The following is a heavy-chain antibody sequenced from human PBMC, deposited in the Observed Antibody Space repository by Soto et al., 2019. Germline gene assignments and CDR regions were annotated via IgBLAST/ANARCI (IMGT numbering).Heavy chain of an antibody. J-gene: IGHJ6*02. CDR2: LDAGGSA. V-gene: IGHV3-53*02. CDR1: GFIVRDNY. CDR3: ARDRFYGSASSNYIYYYYYGMDV. Sequence: EVQLLETGGGLIQPGGSLRLSCAASGFIVRDNYMNWVRQAPGKGLEWVSVLDAGGSAYYADSVKGRFTISRDNSKNTLYLQMNSLRVEDTAVYFCARDRFYGSASSNYIYYYYYGMDVWGQGTTVTVSS. D-gene: IGHD3-10*01.